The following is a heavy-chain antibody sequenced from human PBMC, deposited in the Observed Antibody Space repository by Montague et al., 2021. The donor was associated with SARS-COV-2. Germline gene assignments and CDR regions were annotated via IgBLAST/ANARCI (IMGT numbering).Heavy chain of an antibody. CDR1: GGSISSSSYC. Sequence: SETLSLTCTVSGGSISSSSYCWGWIRQPPGKGLEWIGSIYYSGSTYYNPSLKSRVTISVDTSKNQFSLKLSSVTAADTAVYYCARQENSSGGFKPDAFDIWGQGTMVTVSS. J-gene: IGHJ3*02. CDR3: ARQENSSGGFKPDAFDI. D-gene: IGHD6-19*01. V-gene: IGHV4-39*01. CDR2: IYYSGST.